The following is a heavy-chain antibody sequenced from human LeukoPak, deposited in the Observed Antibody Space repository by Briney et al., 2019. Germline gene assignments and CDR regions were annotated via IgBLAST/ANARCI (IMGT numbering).Heavy chain of an antibody. CDR1: GGTFSSYA. J-gene: IGHJ4*02. CDR2: IIPIFGTA. Sequence: GASVNVSCKASGGTFSSYAISWVRQAPGQGLEWMGGIIPIFGTANYAQKFQGRVTITADESTSTAYMELSSLRSEDTAVYYCATLGYCSGGSCYGYWGQGTLVTVSS. V-gene: IGHV1-69*13. D-gene: IGHD2-15*01. CDR3: ATLGYCSGGSCYGY.